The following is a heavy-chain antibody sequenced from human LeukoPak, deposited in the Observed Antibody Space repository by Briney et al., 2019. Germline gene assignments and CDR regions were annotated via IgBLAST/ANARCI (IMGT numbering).Heavy chain of an antibody. CDR3: PTLRVRGIY. Sequence: GGSLRLSCAASGVTFSNAWMSWIRKAPGQGLELVGRIKSKTDGGTTDYAAPVRRRFTISGDESKNTLYLQMNSLKTEDTAVYYCPTLRVRGIYWGQGTLVTVSS. CDR1: GVTFSNAW. D-gene: IGHD3-10*01. V-gene: IGHV3-15*01. J-gene: IGHJ4*02. CDR2: IKSKTDGGTT.